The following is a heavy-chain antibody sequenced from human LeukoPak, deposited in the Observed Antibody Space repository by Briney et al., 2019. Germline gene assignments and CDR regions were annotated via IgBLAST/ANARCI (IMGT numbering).Heavy chain of an antibody. CDR3: AREVRYYDILTGYYAPYFDY. Sequence: SETLSLTCAVYGGSFSNYYWTWIRQPPGKGLEWIGEIDHSGSSHYNPSLKSRVTISVDTSKNQFSLKLSSVTAADTAVYYCAREVRYYDILTGYYAPYFDYWGQGTLVTVSS. CDR2: IDHSGSS. J-gene: IGHJ4*02. D-gene: IGHD3-9*01. CDR1: GGSFSNYY. V-gene: IGHV4-34*01.